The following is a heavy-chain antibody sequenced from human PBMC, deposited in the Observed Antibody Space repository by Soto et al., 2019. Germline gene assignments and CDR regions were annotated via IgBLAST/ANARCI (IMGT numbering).Heavy chain of an antibody. J-gene: IGHJ4*02. V-gene: IGHV1-2*02. CDR2: INPNSGGT. D-gene: IGHD1-1*01. CDR1: GYTFSDYY. Sequence: ASVKVSCKASGYTFSDYYIHWVRQAPGQGLEWMGWINPNSGGTKYAPKFQGGVTMTRDTSITTAYMELSRLRSGDTAVYYCAREPATAKPEGVDFWGQGTRVTVAA. CDR3: AREPATAKPEGVDF.